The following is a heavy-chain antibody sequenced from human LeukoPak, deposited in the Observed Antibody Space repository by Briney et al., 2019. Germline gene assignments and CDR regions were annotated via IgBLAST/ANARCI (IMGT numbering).Heavy chain of an antibody. CDR1: GFTFSSYA. CDR2: ISYDGSNT. CDR3: ARDSTYYYGSGSSGPHYFDS. D-gene: IGHD3-10*01. Sequence: PGTSLRLSCAASGFTFSSYAMHWVRQAPGKELEWVAVISYDGSNTYYADSVKGRFTISRDNPKNTLYLQLNSLRAEVSAVYYCARDSTYYYGSGSSGPHYFDSWGQGTLVTVSS. V-gene: IGHV3-30*01. J-gene: IGHJ4*02.